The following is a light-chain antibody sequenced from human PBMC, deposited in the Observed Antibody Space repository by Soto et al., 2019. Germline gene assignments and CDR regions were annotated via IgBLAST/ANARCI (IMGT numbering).Light chain of an antibody. CDR3: CSYAGSYV. Sequence: QSAVTQPASVSGSPGRSITISCTGTSSDVGSYNLVSWYQQHPGKAPKLMIYEGSKRPSGVSNRFSGSKSGNTASLTISGLQAEDEADYYCCSYAGSYVFGTGTKLTVL. J-gene: IGLJ1*01. V-gene: IGLV2-23*01. CDR1: SSDVGSYNL. CDR2: EGS.